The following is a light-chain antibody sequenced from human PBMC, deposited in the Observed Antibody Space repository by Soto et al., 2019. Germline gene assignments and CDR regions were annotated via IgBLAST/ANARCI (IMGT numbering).Light chain of an antibody. CDR2: EVS. CDR1: SSDVGGYNY. Sequence: QSALTQPASVSGSPGQSITISCTGTSSDVGGYNYVSWYQQHPGKAPKLMIYEVSNRPSGVSNRFSGSKSGNTASLTIFGLQAEDEADYYCSSYTSSSPRVFGGGTKLTVL. J-gene: IGLJ3*02. V-gene: IGLV2-14*01. CDR3: SSYTSSSPRV.